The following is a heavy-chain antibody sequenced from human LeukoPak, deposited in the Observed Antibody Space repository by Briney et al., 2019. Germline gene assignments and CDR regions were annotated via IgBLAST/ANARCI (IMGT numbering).Heavy chain of an antibody. CDR2: IRYDGSNK. CDR1: GFTFSSYG. Sequence: GGSLRLSCAASGFTFSSYGMHWVRQAPGKGLEWVAFIRYDGSNKYYADSVKGRFTISRDNSKNTLYLQMNSLRAEDTAVYYCAKDQSREQLVPHDAFDIWGQRTMVTVSS. J-gene: IGHJ3*02. V-gene: IGHV3-30*02. CDR3: AKDQSREQLVPHDAFDI. D-gene: IGHD6-13*01.